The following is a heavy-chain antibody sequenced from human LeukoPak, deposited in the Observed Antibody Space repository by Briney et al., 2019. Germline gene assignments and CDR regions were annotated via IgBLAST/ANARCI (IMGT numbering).Heavy chain of an antibody. CDR1: GYTFSSYW. V-gene: IGHV3-74*01. J-gene: IGHJ4*02. CDR2: IDTDGRTT. D-gene: IGHD6-19*01. CDR3: ARDVAGARSY. Sequence: GGSLRLSCAASGYTFSSYWMHWVRQAPGKGLVWVSRIDTDGRTTYYADSVKGRFTIYRDNVQNRLYLQMNSLTAEATAVYYCARDVAGARSYWGQGAPVSVSS.